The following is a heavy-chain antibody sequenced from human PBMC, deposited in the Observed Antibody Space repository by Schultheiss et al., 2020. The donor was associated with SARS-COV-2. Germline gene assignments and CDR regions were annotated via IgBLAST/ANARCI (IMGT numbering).Heavy chain of an antibody. V-gene: IGHV1-2*02. CDR1: GYTFTGYY. D-gene: IGHD5-12*01. Sequence: GESLKVSCKASGYTFTGYYMHWVRQAPGQGLEWMGWINPNSGGTNYAQKFQGRVTMTRDTSISTAYMELSRLRSDDTAVYYCARGDILEYWFDPWGQGTLVTVSS. CDR2: INPNSGGT. CDR3: ARGDILEYWFDP. J-gene: IGHJ5*02.